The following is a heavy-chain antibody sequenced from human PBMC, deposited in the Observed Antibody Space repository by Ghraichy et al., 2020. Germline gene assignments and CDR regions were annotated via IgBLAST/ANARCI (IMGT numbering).Heavy chain of an antibody. Sequence: SETLSLTCAVYGGSFSGYYWSWIRQPPGKGLEWIGEINHSGSTNYNPSLKSRVTISVDTSKNQFSLKLSSVTAADTAVYYCARGGDYYDSSGYYSDWYFDLWGRGTLVTVSS. CDR2: INHSGST. D-gene: IGHD3-22*01. J-gene: IGHJ2*01. CDR1: GGSFSGYY. V-gene: IGHV4-34*01. CDR3: ARGGDYYDSSGYYSDWYFDL.